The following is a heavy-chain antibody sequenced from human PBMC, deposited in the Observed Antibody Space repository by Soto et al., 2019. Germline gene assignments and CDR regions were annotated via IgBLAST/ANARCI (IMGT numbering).Heavy chain of an antibody. CDR3: ATAIADDAFDI. Sequence: GASVKVSCKASGYTFTSYAMHWVRQAPGQRLEWMGWINAGNGNTKYSQKFQGRVTITRDTSASTAYMELSSLRFEDTAVYFCATAIADDAFDIWGSGKMVTVS. V-gene: IGHV1-3*01. CDR2: INAGNGNT. D-gene: IGHD2-2*01. J-gene: IGHJ3*02. CDR1: GYTFTSYA.